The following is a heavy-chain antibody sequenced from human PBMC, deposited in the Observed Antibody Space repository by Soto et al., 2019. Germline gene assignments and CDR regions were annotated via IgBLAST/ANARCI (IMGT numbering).Heavy chain of an antibody. D-gene: IGHD6-6*01. V-gene: IGHV5-51*01. J-gene: IGHJ6*01. CDR2: IYPGDSDT. CDR3: ARHLEHGSSWAPYYYYDMNV. Sequence: PGESLKISCKGSGYSFTSYWIGWVRQMPGKGLEWMGIIYPGDSDTRDSPALEGQVTISADKSISTAYLQWSSLKASDTAMYYCARHLEHGSSWAPYYYYDMNVWGQVTTVTVS. CDR1: GYSFTSYW.